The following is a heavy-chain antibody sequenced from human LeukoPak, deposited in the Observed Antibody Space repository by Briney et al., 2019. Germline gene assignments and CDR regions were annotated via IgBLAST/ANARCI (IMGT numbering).Heavy chain of an antibody. CDR1: GFTFGDYA. CDR3: AREGSLG. Sequence: GRSLRLSCTASGFTFGDYAMSWVRQAPGKGLEWVSYIRASSSLISYADSVRGRFTISRDDAKKSVYLQMDSLRADDTAVYYCAREGSLGWGQGTKVTVSS. CDR2: IRASSSLI. V-gene: IGHV3-48*03. J-gene: IGHJ3*01. D-gene: IGHD3-10*01.